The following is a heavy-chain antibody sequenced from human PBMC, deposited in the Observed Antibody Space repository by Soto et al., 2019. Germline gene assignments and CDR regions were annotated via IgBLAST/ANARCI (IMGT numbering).Heavy chain of an antibody. V-gene: IGHV3-74*01. CDR1: GITFSNYW. J-gene: IGHJ4*02. D-gene: IGHD3-9*01. CDR2: INSGGSST. CDR3: ARDSSGTGYSAQVDY. Sequence: EVQLVESGGGLVQPGGSLRLSCAASGITFSNYWMHWVRQAPGKGLVWVSRINSGGSSTTYADSVKGRFTISRDNAKTTLYLQMNSLRAEDAAVYYCARDSSGTGYSAQVDYWGQGALVTVSS.